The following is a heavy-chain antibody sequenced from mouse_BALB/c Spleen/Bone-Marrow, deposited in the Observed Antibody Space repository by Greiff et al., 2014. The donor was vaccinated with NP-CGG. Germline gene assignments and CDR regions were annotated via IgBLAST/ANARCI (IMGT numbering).Heavy chain of an antibody. V-gene: IGHV14-3*02. CDR1: GFNIKNTY. Sequence: VQLQQSGAELVKPGASVKLSCTASGFNIKNTYIHWVKQKPEQGLVWIGRIDPANGNTKYDPKFQGKATITADTSSNTAYLQLSSLTSEDTAVYYCATYYYGSSLFAYWGQGTLVTVSA. J-gene: IGHJ3*01. D-gene: IGHD1-1*01. CDR3: ATYYYGSSLFAY. CDR2: IDPANGNT.